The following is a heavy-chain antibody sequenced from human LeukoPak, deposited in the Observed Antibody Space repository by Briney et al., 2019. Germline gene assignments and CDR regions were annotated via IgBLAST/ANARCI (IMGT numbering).Heavy chain of an antibody. V-gene: IGHV3-30*03. Sequence: GGSLRLSCAASGFTFSSYGMHWVRQAPGKGLEWVAVISYDGSNKYYADSVKGRFTISRDNSKNTLYLQMNSLRAEDTAVYYCARGSRGYSYGYPDYWGQGTLVTVSS. CDR3: ARGSRGYSYGYPDY. D-gene: IGHD5-18*01. CDR2: ISYDGSNK. J-gene: IGHJ4*02. CDR1: GFTFSSYG.